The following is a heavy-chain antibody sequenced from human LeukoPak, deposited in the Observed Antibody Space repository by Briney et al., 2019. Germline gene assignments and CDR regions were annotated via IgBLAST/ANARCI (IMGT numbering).Heavy chain of an antibody. CDR2: INHSGST. CDR1: GGSFSGYY. J-gene: IGHJ5*02. D-gene: IGHD6-19*01. Sequence: PSETLSLTCAVYGGSFSGYYWSWIRQPPGKGLEWIGEINHSGSTNYDPSLKSRVTISVDTSKNQFSLKLSSVTAADTAVYYCARFGPLYSSGWYWFDPWGQGTLVTVSS. CDR3: ARFGPLYSSGWYWFDP. V-gene: IGHV4-34*01.